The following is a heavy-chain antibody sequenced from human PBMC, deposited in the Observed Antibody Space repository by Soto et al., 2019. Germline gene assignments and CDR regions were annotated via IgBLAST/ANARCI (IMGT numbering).Heavy chain of an antibody. CDR1: GYTFTSYD. CDR3: ARGPITGTMIDX. Sequence: ASVKVSCKASGYTFTSYDINWVRQATGQGLEWMGWMNHKSGKTGYAKKFQGRVTMTRNTSISTAYMELSSLRSEDTAVYYCARGPITGTMIDXWGQGTLVTVSX. J-gene: IGHJ4*02. V-gene: IGHV1-8*01. D-gene: IGHD1-7*01. CDR2: MNHKSGKT.